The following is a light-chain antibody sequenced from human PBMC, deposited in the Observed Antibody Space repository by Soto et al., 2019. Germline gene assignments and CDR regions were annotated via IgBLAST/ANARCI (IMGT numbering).Light chain of an antibody. CDR2: GAS. CDR1: QSVGHG. V-gene: IGKV3-15*01. J-gene: IGKJ1*01. CDR3: QQYNNWPRT. Sequence: VMRQSPVTLSVSPGNRATLSCRASQSVGHGLAWFQQKPGQAPRLLICGASAGATGIPDRFSGSGFGTDFTLTISSLLSEDLAVYHCQQYNNWPRTFGQGTKVEIK.